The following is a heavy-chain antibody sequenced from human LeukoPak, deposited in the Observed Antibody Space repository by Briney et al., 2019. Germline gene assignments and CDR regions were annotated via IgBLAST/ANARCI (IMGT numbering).Heavy chain of an antibody. V-gene: IGHV3-23*01. D-gene: IGHD4-17*01. Sequence: TGGSLRLSCAASGFTFSSYAMSWVRQAPGKGLEWVSAISGGGGSAYYADSVKGRFTISRDNSKNTLYLQMNSLRAEDTAVYYCARDFYPNDYGDYWRFDYWGQGTLVTVSS. CDR2: ISGGGGSA. CDR3: ARDFYPNDYGDYWRFDY. CDR1: GFTFSSYA. J-gene: IGHJ4*02.